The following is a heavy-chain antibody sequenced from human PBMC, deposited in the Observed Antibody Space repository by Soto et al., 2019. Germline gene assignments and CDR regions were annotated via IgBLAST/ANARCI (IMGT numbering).Heavy chain of an antibody. Sequence: ASVKVFCKASGYTFTSYYMHWVRQAPGQGLEWMGIINPSGGSTSYAQKFQGRVTMTRDTSTSTVYMELSSLRSEDTAVYYCARDLGDILTGKEYYYYMDVWGKGTTVTV. CDR1: GYTFTSYY. J-gene: IGHJ6*03. CDR2: INPSGGST. D-gene: IGHD3-9*01. CDR3: ARDLGDILTGKEYYYYMDV. V-gene: IGHV1-46*03.